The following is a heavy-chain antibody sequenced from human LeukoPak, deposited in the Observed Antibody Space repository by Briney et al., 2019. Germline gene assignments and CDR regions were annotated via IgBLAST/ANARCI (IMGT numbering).Heavy chain of an antibody. CDR2: ISTSDSTM. V-gene: IGHV3-48*03. CDR3: ARDLGTHGGYVGP. J-gene: IGHJ5*02. Sequence: GGSLRLSCAASGFIFSSYEMNWVRQAPGKGLEWVSYISTSDSTMYYADSVKGRFTISRDNAKNSLYLQMDSLRVEDTGIYYCARDLGTHGGYVGPWGQGTLVTVSS. D-gene: IGHD5-12*01. CDR1: GFIFSSYE.